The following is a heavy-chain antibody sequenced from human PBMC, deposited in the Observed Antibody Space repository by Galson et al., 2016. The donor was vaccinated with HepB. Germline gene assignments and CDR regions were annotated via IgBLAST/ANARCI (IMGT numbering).Heavy chain of an antibody. CDR1: GGSVSGYY. Sequence: SETLSLTCVVSGGSVSGYYWSWIRQPLGKGLEWIGEINHRGDSDYNPSLKSRVSMSIDTSNNQFFLKLTSVTAADSAMYFCARREARRIAYDLFWGSFRRKWLDPWGQGTPVTVSS. CDR2: INHRGDS. CDR3: ARREARRIAYDLFWGSFRRKWLDP. V-gene: IGHV4-34*01. D-gene: IGHD3-16*02. J-gene: IGHJ5*02.